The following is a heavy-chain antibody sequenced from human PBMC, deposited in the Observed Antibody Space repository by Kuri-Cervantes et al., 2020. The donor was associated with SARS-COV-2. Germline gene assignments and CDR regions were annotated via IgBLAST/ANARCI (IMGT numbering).Heavy chain of an antibody. CDR1: GFTFSSYA. J-gene: IGHJ3*02. CDR2: ISGSGGST. V-gene: IGHV3-23*01. D-gene: IGHD2-2*02. CDR3: AQVGYCSSTSCYTGAFDI. Sequence: GESLKISCAASGFTFSSYAMSWVRQAPGKGLEWVSAISGSGGSTYYADSVKGRFTISRDNSKNTLYLQMNSLRAEDTAVYYCAQVGYCSSTSCYTGAFDIWGQGTMVTVSS.